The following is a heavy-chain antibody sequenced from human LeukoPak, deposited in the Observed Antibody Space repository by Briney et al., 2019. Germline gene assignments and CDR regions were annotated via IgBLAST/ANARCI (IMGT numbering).Heavy chain of an antibody. CDR3: ARHSRSAAGQGGGNFDY. CDR2: IYPGDSDT. CDR1: GYSFTSYW. V-gene: IGHV5-51*01. D-gene: IGHD6-13*01. J-gene: IGHJ4*02. Sequence: GESLKISCKGSGYSFTSYWIGWVRQMPGKGLEWMGNIYPGDSDTRYSPSFQGQVTISADKSISTAYLQWSSLKASDTAMYYCARHSRSAAGQGGGNFDYWGQGTLVTVSS.